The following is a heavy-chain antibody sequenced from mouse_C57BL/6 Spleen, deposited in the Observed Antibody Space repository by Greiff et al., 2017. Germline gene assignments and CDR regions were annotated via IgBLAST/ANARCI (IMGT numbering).Heavy chain of an antibody. CDR1: GYTFTDYN. Sequence: EVQVVESGPELVKPGASVKIPCKASGYTFTDYNMDWVKQSHGKSLEWIGDINPNNGGTIYNQKFKGKATLTVDKSSSTAYMELRSLTSEDTAVYYCAREARLRRYFDVWGTGTTVTVSS. V-gene: IGHV1-18*01. CDR3: AREARLRRYFDV. D-gene: IGHD2-4*01. CDR2: INPNNGGT. J-gene: IGHJ1*03.